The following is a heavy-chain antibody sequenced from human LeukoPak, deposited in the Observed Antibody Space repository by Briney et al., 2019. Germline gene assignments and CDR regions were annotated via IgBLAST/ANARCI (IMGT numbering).Heavy chain of an antibody. J-gene: IGHJ4*02. V-gene: IGHV1-24*01. Sequence: ASVKVSCKVSGYTLTELSMHWVRQAPGKGLEWMGGFDPEDGETIYAQKFQGRVTMTRDTSTSTVYMELSSLRSEDTAVYYCARDPHSSSWYDYWGQGTLVTVSS. CDR2: FDPEDGET. CDR1: GYTLTELS. CDR3: ARDPHSSSWYDY. D-gene: IGHD6-13*01.